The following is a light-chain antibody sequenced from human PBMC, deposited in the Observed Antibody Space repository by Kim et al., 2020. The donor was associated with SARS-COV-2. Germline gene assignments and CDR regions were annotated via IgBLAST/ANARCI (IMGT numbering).Light chain of an antibody. V-gene: IGLV3-19*01. CDR1: RVKSYY. CDR2: AYN. J-gene: IGLJ3*02. Sequence: SSELTQDPAVSVALGQTVRITCQGDRVKSYYANWYRQKPGQAPILLIYAYNNRPSGIPGRFSGSSSGNTASVTITGTQAEDEADYYCQSRDTSGNQWVFG. CDR3: QSRDTSGNQWV.